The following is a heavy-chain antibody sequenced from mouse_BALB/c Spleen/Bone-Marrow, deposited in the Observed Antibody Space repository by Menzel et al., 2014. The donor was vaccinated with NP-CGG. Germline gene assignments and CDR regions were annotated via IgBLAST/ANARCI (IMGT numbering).Heavy chain of an antibody. J-gene: IGHJ3*01. CDR2: ISTGGST. V-gene: IGHV5-6-5*01. CDR1: GFTFSNYA. Sequence: EVQGVESGGDLVKPGGSLKLSCAAPGFTFSNYALSWVRQTPEKRLEWVASISTGGSTYYLDSVKGRFTISRDSARNILYLQMSSLRSEDTAMYHCARNYYGSFAYWGQGTLVTVSA. D-gene: IGHD1-1*01. CDR3: ARNYYGSFAY.